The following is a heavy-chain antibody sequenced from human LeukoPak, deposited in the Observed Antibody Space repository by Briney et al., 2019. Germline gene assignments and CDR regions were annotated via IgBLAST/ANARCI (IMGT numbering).Heavy chain of an antibody. CDR3: AKALNYWYFDL. J-gene: IGHJ2*01. CDR2: SGGDGGST. Sequence: GGSLRLSCAASGFTFSSYDMSWVRQAPGKGLEWVSASGGDGGSTYADSVKGRFTISRDNSKNTLYLQMNSLRAEDTATYYCAKALNYWYFDLWGRGNQVTVSS. CDR1: GFTFSSYD. V-gene: IGHV3-23*01.